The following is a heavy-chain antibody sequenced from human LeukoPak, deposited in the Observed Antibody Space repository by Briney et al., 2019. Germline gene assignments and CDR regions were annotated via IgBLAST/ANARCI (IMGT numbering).Heavy chain of an antibody. CDR2: INPNSGGT. CDR1: GYTFTSYG. CDR3: ARDKPAQAALDF. J-gene: IGHJ4*02. Sequence: ASVKVSCKASGYTFTSYGISWVRQAPGQGLEWMGWINPNSGGTNYAQKFQGRVTMTRDRSINTAYMDLRSLTYDDTAVYYCARDKPAQAALDFWGQGTLVTVSS. V-gene: IGHV1-2*02.